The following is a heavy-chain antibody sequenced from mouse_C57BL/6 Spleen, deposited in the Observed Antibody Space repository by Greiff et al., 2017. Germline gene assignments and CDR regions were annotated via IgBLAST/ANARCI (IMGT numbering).Heavy chain of an antibody. V-gene: IGHV2-5*01. CDR1: GFSLTSSG. D-gene: IGHD2-4*01. CDR3: AKKGDHDDAMDY. Sequence: QVQLKESGPGLVQPSQSLSITCTVSGFSLTSSGVHWVRQSPGKGLEWLGVIWRGGSTDYNAAFMSRLSITKDNSKSQVFFKMNSLQADDTAIYYCAKKGDHDDAMDYWGQGTSVTVSS. J-gene: IGHJ4*01. CDR2: IWRGGST.